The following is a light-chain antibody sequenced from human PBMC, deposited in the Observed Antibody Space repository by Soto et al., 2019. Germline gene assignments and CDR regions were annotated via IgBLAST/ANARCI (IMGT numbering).Light chain of an antibody. J-gene: IGKJ3*01. V-gene: IGKV1-27*01. CDR1: QGISNY. CDR3: QEYDSVPFT. CDR2: AAS. Sequence: DIQMTQSPSSLSASVGDRLTITCRASQGISNYLAWYQQKPGKVPKLLIYAASTLESGVSSRFSGSGSGTDFTLTISSLQPEDVATYYCQEYDSVPFTFGPGTKVDIK.